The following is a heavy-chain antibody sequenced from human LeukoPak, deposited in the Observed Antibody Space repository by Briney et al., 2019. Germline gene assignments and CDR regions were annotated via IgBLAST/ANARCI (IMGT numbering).Heavy chain of an antibody. D-gene: IGHD3-10*01. Sequence: GGSLRLSCAASGFTFSSYAMTWVRQAPGKGLEWVSSISTSGVSTNYAVSVRGRFTISRDNSKTMVYLQMNSLRAEDTAVYYFASGGMGARKYYSDPSHYWGQGTLVTVSS. CDR3: ASGGMGARKYYSDPSHY. CDR1: GFTFSSYA. J-gene: IGHJ4*02. CDR2: ISTSGVST. V-gene: IGHV3-23*01.